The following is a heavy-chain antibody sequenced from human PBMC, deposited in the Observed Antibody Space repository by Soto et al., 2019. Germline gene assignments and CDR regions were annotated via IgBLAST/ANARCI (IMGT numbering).Heavy chain of an antibody. Sequence: SETLFLTCTVSGGSISSSSYYWGWIRQPPGKGLEWIGSIYYSGSTYYNPSLKSRVTISGDTSKNQFSLKLSSVTAADTAVYYCALQGVLLWFGQRTANWFDPWGQGTLVTVSS. D-gene: IGHD3-10*01. CDR3: ALQGVLLWFGQRTANWFDP. J-gene: IGHJ5*02. CDR1: GGSISSSSYY. CDR2: IYYSGST. V-gene: IGHV4-39*01.